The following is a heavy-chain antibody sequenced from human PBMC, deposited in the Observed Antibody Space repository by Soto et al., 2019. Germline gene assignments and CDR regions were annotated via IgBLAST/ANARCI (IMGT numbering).Heavy chain of an antibody. CDR2: ISAYNGNT. D-gene: IGHD3-22*01. CDR3: ARDGYYDSSGYYEERCDY. V-gene: IGHV1-18*01. CDR1: GYTFTSYG. J-gene: IGHJ4*02. Sequence: QVQLVQSGAEVKKPGASVKVSCKASGYTFTSYGISWVRQAPGQGLEWMGWISAYNGNTNYAQKLQGRVTMTTDTSTSTAYMELRSLRSYDTAVYYCARDGYYDSSGYYEERCDYWGQGTLVTVSS.